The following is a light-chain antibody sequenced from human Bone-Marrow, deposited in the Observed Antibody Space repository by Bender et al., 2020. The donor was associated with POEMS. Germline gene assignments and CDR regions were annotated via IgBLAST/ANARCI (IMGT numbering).Light chain of an antibody. V-gene: IGLV2-14*01. J-gene: IGLJ1*01. CDR1: SSDVGDYTA. CDR2: EVT. CDR3: CSYGGRTTVYV. Sequence: QSVLTQPASVSGSPGQSITISCTGTSSDVGDYTAVSWYQQHPGKAPKLMIYEVTKRPSGVPDRFSGSKSGNTASLTISGLQTEDEADYYCCSYGGRTTVYVFGTGTKVTVL.